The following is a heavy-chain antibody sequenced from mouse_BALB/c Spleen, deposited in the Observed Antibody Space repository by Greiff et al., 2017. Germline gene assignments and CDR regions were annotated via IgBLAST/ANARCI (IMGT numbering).Heavy chain of an antibody. J-gene: IGHJ4*01. D-gene: IGHD3-2*02. V-gene: IGHV5-4*02. Sequence: EVQVVESGGGLVKPGGSLKLSCAASGFTFSDYYMYWVRQTPEKRLEWVATISDGGSYTYYPDSVKGRFTISRDNAKNNLYLQMSSLKSEDTAMYYCARDQANYYAMDYWGQGTSVTVSS. CDR3: ARDQANYYAMDY. CDR1: GFTFSDYY. CDR2: ISDGGSYT.